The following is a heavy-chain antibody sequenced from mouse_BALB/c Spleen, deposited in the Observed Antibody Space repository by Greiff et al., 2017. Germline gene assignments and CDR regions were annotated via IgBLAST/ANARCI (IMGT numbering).Heavy chain of an antibody. J-gene: IGHJ3*01. Sequence: VQLQQSGAELVRPGVSVKISCKGSGYTFTDYAMHWVKQSHAKSLEWIGVISTYYGDASYNQKFKGKATMTVDKSSSTAYMELARLTSEDSAIYYCARSGDYQAWFAYWGQGTLVTVSA. D-gene: IGHD5-5*01. V-gene: IGHV1S137*01. CDR3: ARSGDYQAWFAY. CDR2: ISTYYGDA. CDR1: GYTFTDYA.